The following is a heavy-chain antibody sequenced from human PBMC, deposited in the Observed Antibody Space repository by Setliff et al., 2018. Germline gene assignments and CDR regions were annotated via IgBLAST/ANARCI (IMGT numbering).Heavy chain of an antibody. CDR2: INSNNGGT. CDR3: AKTKGFGDGWFDP. CDR1: AYSFSGYY. V-gene: IGHV1-2*02. J-gene: IGHJ5*02. Sequence: ASVKVSCKTSAYSFSGYYIHWVRQAPGQGLEWMGWINSNNGGTKYAQTFQGRVTMTRDTSITTAYMELSRLTSDDTAVYYCAKTKGFGDGWFDPWGQGTLVTVSS. D-gene: IGHD3-10*01.